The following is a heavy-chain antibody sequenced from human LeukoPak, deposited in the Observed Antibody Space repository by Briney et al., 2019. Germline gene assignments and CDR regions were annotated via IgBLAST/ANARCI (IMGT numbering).Heavy chain of an antibody. CDR3: ARDKGDYDTSGSLFVF. Sequence: GGSLRLSCAASGFTVSSNYMSWVRQAPGKGLEWVANMKQDGSEKYYVDSVKGRFTISRDNAKNSLYLQMNSLRAEDTAVYYCARDKGDYDTSGSLFVFGGQGTLVTVSS. CDR1: GFTVSSNY. J-gene: IGHJ4*02. V-gene: IGHV3-7*03. CDR2: MKQDGSEK. D-gene: IGHD3-22*01.